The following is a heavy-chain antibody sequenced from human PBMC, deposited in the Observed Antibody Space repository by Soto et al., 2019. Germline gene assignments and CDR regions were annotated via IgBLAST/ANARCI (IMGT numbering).Heavy chain of an antibody. J-gene: IGHJ4*02. CDR3: AHSFYYDSSGYYRHYYFDY. CDR2: IYWDDDK. Sequence: QITLKESGPTLVKPTQTLTLTCTFSGFSLSTSGVGVGWIRQPPGKALEWLALIYWDDDKRYSPSLKSRLTITKDTXXNXVXXTMTNMDPVDTATYYCAHSFYYDSSGYYRHYYFDYWGQGTLVTVSS. D-gene: IGHD3-22*01. V-gene: IGHV2-5*02. CDR1: GFSLSTSGVG.